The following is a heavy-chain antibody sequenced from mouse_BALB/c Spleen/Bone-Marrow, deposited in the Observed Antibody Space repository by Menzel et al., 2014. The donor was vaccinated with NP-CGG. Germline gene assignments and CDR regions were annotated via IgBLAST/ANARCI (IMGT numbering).Heavy chain of an antibody. CDR1: GFNIKDTY. CDR3: VSYKYSWYFDV. CDR2: IDPANGNT. J-gene: IGHJ1*01. Sequence: EVQLQQSGAELVKPGASVKLSCTASGFNIKDTYMHWVKQRPEQGLEWIGRIDPANGNTKYDPKFQGKATITADKSSNTAYLQLSRLTSEVTAVYYCVSYKYSWYFDVWGAGTTVTVSS. V-gene: IGHV14-3*02. D-gene: IGHD1-3*01.